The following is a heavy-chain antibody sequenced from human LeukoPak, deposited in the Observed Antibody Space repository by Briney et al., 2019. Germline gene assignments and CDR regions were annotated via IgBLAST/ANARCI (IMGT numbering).Heavy chain of an antibody. Sequence: SETLSLTCTVSGGSIGSYYWTWIRQAPGKGLEWIGQIFNSGSTKYHTSLKGRVTISVDTSNNYFSLKLRSVTAADTAVYYCARGTYSSPKKACFDSWGQGTLVAVSS. V-gene: IGHV4-59*01. CDR2: IFNSGST. CDR1: GGSIGSYY. CDR3: ARGTYSSPKKACFDS. J-gene: IGHJ4*02. D-gene: IGHD5-18*01.